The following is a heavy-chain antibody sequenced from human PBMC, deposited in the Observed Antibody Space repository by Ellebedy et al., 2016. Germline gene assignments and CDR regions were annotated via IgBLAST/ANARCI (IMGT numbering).Heavy chain of an antibody. CDR1: GFTFSSYS. CDR2: ISSSSSTI. CDR3: ARDLRAILINWFDP. J-gene: IGHJ5*02. V-gene: IGHV3-48*04. Sequence: GESLKISXAASGFTFSSYSMNWVRQAPGKGLEWVSFISSSSSTIFYADSVKGRFTISRDNAKNSLYLQMNSLRAEDTAVYYCARDLRAILINWFDPWGQGTLVTVSS.